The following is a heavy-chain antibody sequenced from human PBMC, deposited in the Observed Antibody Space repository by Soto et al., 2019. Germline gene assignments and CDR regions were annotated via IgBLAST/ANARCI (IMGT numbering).Heavy chain of an antibody. Sequence: AGGSLRLPCAASGFTFWSYSMNWVRHAPGKGLWWVSYISISGTAIYYADSVKGRFTISRDDAKNSLYLQMSSLRAEDTAVYYCARDGSYYDSSGYYHFDYWGQGTLVTVSS. V-gene: IGHV3-48*01. J-gene: IGHJ4*02. CDR2: ISISGTAI. CDR1: GFTFWSYS. D-gene: IGHD3-22*01. CDR3: ARDGSYYDSSGYYHFDY.